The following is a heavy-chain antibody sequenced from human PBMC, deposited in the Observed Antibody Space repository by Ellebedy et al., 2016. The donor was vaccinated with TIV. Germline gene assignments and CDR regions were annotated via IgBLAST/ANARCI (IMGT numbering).Heavy chain of an antibody. Sequence: GESLKISCAASGFSFNSYAMSWVRQAPGKGLEWVSTISNTGSRTYYADSVEGRFIISRDNSKKTLYLQMNSLTVDDTAEYYCARNGYCTPSNCRSYNWFDPWGQGTLVTVSS. CDR1: GFSFNSYA. CDR3: ARNGYCTPSNCRSYNWFDP. J-gene: IGHJ5*02. V-gene: IGHV3-23*01. CDR2: ISNTGSRT. D-gene: IGHD2-8*01.